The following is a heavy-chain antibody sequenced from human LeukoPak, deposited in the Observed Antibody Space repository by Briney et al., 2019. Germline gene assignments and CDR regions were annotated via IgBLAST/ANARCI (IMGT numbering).Heavy chain of an antibody. D-gene: IGHD6-6*01. CDR2: ISSGGGAS. CDR3: AKDSSSSPYYFDY. Sequence: GGSLRLSCAASGFTFTNYAMSWVRQAPGKGLGWVSSISSGGGASYYADSVQGRFTISRDNSKNTLYMQMNSLRAEDTAVYYCAKDSSSSPYYFDYWGQGTLVTVSS. CDR1: GFTFTNYA. J-gene: IGHJ4*02. V-gene: IGHV3-23*01.